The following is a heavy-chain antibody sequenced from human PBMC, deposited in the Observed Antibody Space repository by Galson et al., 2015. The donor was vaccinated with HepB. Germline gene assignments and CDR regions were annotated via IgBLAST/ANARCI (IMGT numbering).Heavy chain of an antibody. CDR2: ISGSGGST. J-gene: IGHJ6*02. Sequence: SLRLSCAASGFTFSSYAMSWVRQAPGKGLEWVSAISGSGGSTYYADSVKGRFTISRDNSKNTLYLQMNSLRAEDTAVYYCAKRQHDSSGYYYVPYYYGMDVWGQGTTVTVSS. CDR3: AKRQHDSSGYYYVPYYYGMDV. CDR1: GFTFSSYA. D-gene: IGHD3-22*01. V-gene: IGHV3-23*01.